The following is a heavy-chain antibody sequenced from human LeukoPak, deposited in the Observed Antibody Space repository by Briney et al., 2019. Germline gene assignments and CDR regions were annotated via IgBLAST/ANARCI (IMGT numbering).Heavy chain of an antibody. Sequence: GGSLRLSCAASGFTFSSYAMSWVRQAPGKGLEWVSCIYATTDSTYYADSVKGRFTISRDNSKNTLYLQMNSLRAEDTAVYYCAADDYWGQGTLVTVSS. CDR3: AADDY. CDR2: IYATTDST. J-gene: IGHJ4*02. CDR1: GFTFSSYA. V-gene: IGHV3-23*01.